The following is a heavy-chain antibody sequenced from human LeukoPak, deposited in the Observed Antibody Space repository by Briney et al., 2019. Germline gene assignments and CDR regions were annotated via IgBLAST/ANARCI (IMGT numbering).Heavy chain of an antibody. CDR1: GGSISSYY. Sequence: PSETLSLTCTVSGGSISSYYWSWIRQPPGKGLEWIGYIYYSGSTNYNPSLKSRVTISVDTSKNQFPLKLSSVTAADTAVYYCARDIDWFDPWGQGTLVTVSS. CDR2: IYYSGST. J-gene: IGHJ5*02. CDR3: ARDIDWFDP. V-gene: IGHV4-59*01. D-gene: IGHD1-26*01.